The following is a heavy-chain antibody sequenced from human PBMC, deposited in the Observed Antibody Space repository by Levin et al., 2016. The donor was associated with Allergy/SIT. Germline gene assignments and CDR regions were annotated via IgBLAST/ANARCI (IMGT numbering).Heavy chain of an antibody. CDR1: GYTFTGYY. Sequence: ASVKVSCKASGYTFTGYYMHWVRQAPGQGLEWMGWINPNSGGTNYAQKFQGRVTMTRDTSISTAYMELSRLRSDDTAVYYCARADDSGYETYIWGQGTMVTVSS. J-gene: IGHJ3*02. CDR2: INPNSGGT. CDR3: ARADDSGYETYI. D-gene: IGHD5-12*01. V-gene: IGHV1-2*02.